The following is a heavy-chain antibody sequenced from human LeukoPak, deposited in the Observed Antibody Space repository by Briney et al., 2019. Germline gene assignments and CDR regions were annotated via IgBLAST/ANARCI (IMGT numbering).Heavy chain of an antibody. Sequence: GGSLRLSCAASGFTFSSYAMKWVRQAPGRGLEWVSGFSGSGGTTYYADSVKGRFTISRDNSKNTLYLQMNSLRAEDTAVYYCANGNRCTSPNCLGYYYFYMDIWGKGTTVTVSS. CDR1: GFTFSSYA. CDR2: FSGSGGTT. V-gene: IGHV3-23*01. D-gene: IGHD2-8*01. CDR3: ANGNRCTSPNCLGYYYFYMDI. J-gene: IGHJ6*03.